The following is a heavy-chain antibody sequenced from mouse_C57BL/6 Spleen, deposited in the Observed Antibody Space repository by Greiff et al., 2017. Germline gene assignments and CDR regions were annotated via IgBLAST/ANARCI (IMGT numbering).Heavy chain of an antibody. J-gene: IGHJ2*01. Sequence: EVKVVESEGGLVQPGSSMKLSCTASGFTFSDYYMAWVSQVPEKGLEWVANINYDGSSTYYLDSLKSRFIISRDNAKNILYLQMSSLKSEDTATYYCARGGWDEDFDYWGQGTTLTVSS. CDR3: ARGGWDEDFDY. CDR1: GFTFSDYY. CDR2: INYDGSST. V-gene: IGHV5-16*01. D-gene: IGHD2-3*01.